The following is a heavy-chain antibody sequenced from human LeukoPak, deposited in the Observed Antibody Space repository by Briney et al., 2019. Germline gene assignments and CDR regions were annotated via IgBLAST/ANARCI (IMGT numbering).Heavy chain of an antibody. Sequence: PRGSVKVSCKASGGTFSGYAISWVRQAPGQGLEWVGGIIPIFGTANYAQTFQGRVTITADESTSTAYMELSSLRSEDTAVCYCASYDRMSVFDPWGQGTLVTVSS. CDR2: IIPIFGTA. V-gene: IGHV1-69*13. D-gene: IGHD3-3*01. J-gene: IGHJ5*02. CDR1: GGTFSGYA. CDR3: ASYDRMSVFDP.